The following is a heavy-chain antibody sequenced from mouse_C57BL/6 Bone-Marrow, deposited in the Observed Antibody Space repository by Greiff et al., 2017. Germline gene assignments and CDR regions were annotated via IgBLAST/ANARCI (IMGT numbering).Heavy chain of an antibody. J-gene: IGHJ1*03. CDR2: ISDGGSYT. D-gene: IGHD2-5*01. CDR3: ARGLAYYSNYWYFDV. Sequence: EVKLMESGGGLVKPGGSLKLSCAASGFTFSSYAMSWVRQTPEKRLEWVATISDGGSYTYYPSNVKGRFTISRDNAKNNLYLQMSHLKSEDTAMYYCARGLAYYSNYWYFDVGGTGTTVTVSS. CDR1: GFTFSSYA. V-gene: IGHV5-4*03.